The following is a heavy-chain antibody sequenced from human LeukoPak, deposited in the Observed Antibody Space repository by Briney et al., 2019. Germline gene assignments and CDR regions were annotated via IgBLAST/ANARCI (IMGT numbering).Heavy chain of an antibody. CDR3: AKADYGGNLDAFDI. V-gene: IGHV3-30*18. D-gene: IGHD4-23*01. J-gene: IGHJ3*02. Sequence: QPGGSLRLSCAASGFTFSNYALSWVRQAPGKGLEWVAVISYDGSNKYYADSVKGRFTISRDNSKNTLYLQMNSLRAEDTAVYYCAKADYGGNLDAFDIWGQGTMVTVSS. CDR2: ISYDGSNK. CDR1: GFTFSNYA.